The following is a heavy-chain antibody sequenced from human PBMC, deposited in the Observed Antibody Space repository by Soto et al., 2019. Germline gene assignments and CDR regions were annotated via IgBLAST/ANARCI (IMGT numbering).Heavy chain of an antibody. CDR3: TKIRIPVPGPPDFDY. J-gene: IGHJ4*02. CDR1: GYTFTHYA. Sequence: QVQLVQSGAEVKKPGASVRVSCRASGYTFTHYAIHWLRQAPGQSLEWMGWINTDNGNTKYSQKFRGRVTFTRDTSASTAYMELSSLRSEDTALYYCTKIRIPVPGPPDFDYWGQGTLVTVSS. CDR2: INTDNGNT. V-gene: IGHV1-3*04. D-gene: IGHD6-19*01.